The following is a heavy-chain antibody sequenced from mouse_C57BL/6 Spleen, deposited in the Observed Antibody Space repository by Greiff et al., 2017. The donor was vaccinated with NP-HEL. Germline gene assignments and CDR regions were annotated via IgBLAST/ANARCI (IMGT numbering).Heavy chain of an antibody. Sequence: PGAELVKLGAPVKIPCKALGYTFTDYYINWVKQRPGQGPEGIGKIGPGSGSTYHNEKFKGKATPTADKSSSTAYMQPSSLTSEDSAVYFCARADYGSSYGYWYFDVWGTGTTVTVSS. CDR3: ARADYGSSYGYWYFDV. CDR2: IGPGSGST. CDR1: GYTFTDYY. V-gene: IGHV1-77*01. J-gene: IGHJ1*03. D-gene: IGHD1-1*01.